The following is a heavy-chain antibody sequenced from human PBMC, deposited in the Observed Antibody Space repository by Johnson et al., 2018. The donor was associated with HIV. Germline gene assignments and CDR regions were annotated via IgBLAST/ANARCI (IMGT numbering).Heavy chain of an antibody. CDR2: INQDGGEK. CDR1: GCTFSNFW. D-gene: IGHD2/OR15-2a*01. Sequence: VQLVESGGGLVQPGRSLRLSCAASGCTFSNFWMTWVRQAPGKGLEWVANINQDGGEKIYVDSVKGRFTISRDNTKNSLFLQMDTLRAGDTAVYYCARDKYYLTAITGSAFDIWGQGTMVTVSS. V-gene: IGHV3-7*03. CDR3: ARDKYYLTAITGSAFDI. J-gene: IGHJ3*02.